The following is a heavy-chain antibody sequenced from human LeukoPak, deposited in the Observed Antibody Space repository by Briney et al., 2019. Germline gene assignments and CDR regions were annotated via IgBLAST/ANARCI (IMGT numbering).Heavy chain of an antibody. CDR3: AKITVGSGWYFDY. V-gene: IGHV1-8*01. CDR1: GYTFTNYD. Sequence: ASVTVSCTASGYTFTNYDINWVRQATGQGLEWMGWMNPNSGNTDYAQRFQGRLTMTSNTSISTAHMELSSLRSEDTAVYYGAKITVGSGWYFDYWGQGPLVTVP. CDR2: MNPNSGNT. D-gene: IGHD6-19*01. J-gene: IGHJ4*02.